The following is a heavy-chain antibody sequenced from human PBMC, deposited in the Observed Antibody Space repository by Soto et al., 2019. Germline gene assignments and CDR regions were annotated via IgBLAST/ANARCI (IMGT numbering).Heavy chain of an antibody. J-gene: IGHJ4*02. CDR1: GFTFSAYA. D-gene: IGHD3-10*01. CDR2: ISGSGDRT. Sequence: EVQLLQSGGDLVQPGGSLRLSCAASGFTFSAYAMSWVRQAPGKGLEWVSAISGSGDRTYYADSVKGRFTISRDSSDNTLYLQMNSLRAEDTAIYYCAKDRMYYYGSGRLWYLDYWGQGPLVIVSS. CDR3: AKDRMYYYGSGRLWYLDY. V-gene: IGHV3-23*01.